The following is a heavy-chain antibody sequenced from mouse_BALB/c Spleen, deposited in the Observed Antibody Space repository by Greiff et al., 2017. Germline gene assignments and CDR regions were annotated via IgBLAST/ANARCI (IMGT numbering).Heavy chain of an antibody. D-gene: IGHD2-3*01. Sequence: QVQLQQSGAELVKPGASVKLSCKASGYTFTSYYMYWVKQRPGQGLEWIGEINPSNGGTNFNEKFKSKATLTVDKSSSTAYMQLSSLTSEDSAVYYCTRSYDGYYDYYFDYWGQGTTLTVSS. CDR2: INPSNGGT. CDR3: TRSYDGYYDYYFDY. J-gene: IGHJ2*01. CDR1: GYTFTSYY. V-gene: IGHV1S81*02.